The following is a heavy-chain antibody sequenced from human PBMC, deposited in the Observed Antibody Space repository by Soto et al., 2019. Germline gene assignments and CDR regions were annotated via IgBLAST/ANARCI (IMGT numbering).Heavy chain of an antibody. CDR1: GFTFSSNA. V-gene: IGHV3-30-3*01. CDR2: MSYDGSNE. J-gene: IGHJ4*02. Sequence: QVQLVESGGGVVQPGRSLRLSCAASGFTFSSNAMHWVRQAPGKGLEWVAAMSYDGSNEYYADSVKGRFTISRDNSKNTLYLQMNRLRAGDTAVYYCARDSILSGTTRPPPLDYWGQGTLVTVSS. CDR3: ARDSILSGTTRPPPLDY. D-gene: IGHD4-17*01.